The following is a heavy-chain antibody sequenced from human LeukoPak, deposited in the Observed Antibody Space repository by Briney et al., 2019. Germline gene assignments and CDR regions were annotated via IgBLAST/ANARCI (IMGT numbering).Heavy chain of an antibody. CDR2: IIPIFGTP. CDR1: GGTFSSYA. D-gene: IGHD6-13*01. J-gene: IGHJ3*02. CDR3: ARGRAYSSSWYDSMDASDI. V-gene: IGHV1-69*06. Sequence: PGASVKVSCKASGGTFSSYAISWVRQAPGQGLEWMGGIIPIFGTPNYAQKFQGRVTITADTSTSTAYMELSSLRSEDTAVYYCARGRAYSSSWYDSMDASDIWGQGTMVTVSS.